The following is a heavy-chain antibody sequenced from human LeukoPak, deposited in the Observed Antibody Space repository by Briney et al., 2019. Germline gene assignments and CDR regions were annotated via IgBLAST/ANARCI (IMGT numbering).Heavy chain of an antibody. CDR2: INPNSGGT. V-gene: IGHV1-2*02. Sequence: ASVKVSCKASGYTFTGYYMHWVRQAPRQGLEWMGWINPNSGGTNYAEKFQGRVTMTRDTSISTAYMELSRLRSDDTAVYYCARNVAITGTCNYWGQGTLVTVSS. D-gene: IGHD2-8*02. J-gene: IGHJ4*02. CDR1: GYTFTGYY. CDR3: ARNVAITGTCNY.